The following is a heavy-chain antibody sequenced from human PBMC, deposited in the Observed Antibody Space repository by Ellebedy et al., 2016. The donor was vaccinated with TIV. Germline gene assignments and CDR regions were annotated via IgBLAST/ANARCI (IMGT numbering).Heavy chain of an antibody. V-gene: IGHV3-30*02. J-gene: IGHJ6*02. CDR3: ASLGYCSGGSCYSGGMDV. CDR2: IRNDGSDK. Sequence: GESLKISCAASGFTFTTYGMHWVRQAPGKGLEWVACIRNDGSDKYDADSVKGRFTISRDNSKNMLFLQMNSLRAEDTAVYYCASLGYCSGGSCYSGGMDVWGQGTTVTVSS. CDR1: GFTFTTYG. D-gene: IGHD2-15*01.